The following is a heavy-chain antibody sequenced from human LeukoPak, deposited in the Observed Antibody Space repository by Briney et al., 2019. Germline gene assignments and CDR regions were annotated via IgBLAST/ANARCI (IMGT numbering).Heavy chain of an antibody. CDR2: INHSGST. Sequence: SETLSLTCAAYGGSFSGYYWSWIRQPPGKGLEWIGEINHSGSTNYNPSLKSRVTISVDTSKNQFSLKLSSVTAADTAVYYCARGRRDGYNLYHYDYWGQGTLVTVSS. J-gene: IGHJ4*02. D-gene: IGHD5-24*01. CDR3: ARGRRDGYNLYHYDY. CDR1: GGSFSGYY. V-gene: IGHV4-34*01.